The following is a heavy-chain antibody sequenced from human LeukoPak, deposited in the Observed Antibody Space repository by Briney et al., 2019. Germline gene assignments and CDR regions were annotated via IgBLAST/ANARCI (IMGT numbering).Heavy chain of an antibody. CDR3: ARGPPYSSSWYDHFDY. J-gene: IGHJ4*02. D-gene: IGHD6-13*01. Sequence: SVKVSCKASGGTFSSYAISWVRQAPGQGLEWMGGIIPIFGTANYAQKFQGRVTITADESTSTAYMELSSLRSEDTAVYYCARGPPYSSSWYDHFDYWGQGTLVTVSS. CDR1: GGTFSSYA. V-gene: IGHV1-69*13. CDR2: IIPIFGTA.